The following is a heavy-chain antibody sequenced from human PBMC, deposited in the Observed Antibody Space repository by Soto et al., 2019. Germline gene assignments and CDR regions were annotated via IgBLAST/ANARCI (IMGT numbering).Heavy chain of an antibody. D-gene: IGHD2-2*01. CDR3: ARPARECSSPGCAN. V-gene: IGHV3-7*01. J-gene: IGHJ4*02. CDR1: GLTFSNYW. CDR2: INRDGSET. Sequence: EVQLVESGGGLVQPGGSLRLSCVVSGLTFSNYWMSWVRQAPGKGLEWVANINRDGSETYYVDSVKGRFTISRDNIKNSLYLQMTSLRGEDTDVYYCARPARECSSPGCANWGQGTLVPVAS.